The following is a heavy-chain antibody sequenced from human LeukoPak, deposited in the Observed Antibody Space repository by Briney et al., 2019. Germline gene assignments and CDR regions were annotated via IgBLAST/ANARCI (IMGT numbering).Heavy chain of an antibody. V-gene: IGHV4-61*02. D-gene: IGHD2-2*01. Sequence: SQTLSLTCTVSGGSISGGSYYWSWIRQPAGKGLEWIGRIYTSGSTNYNPSLKSRVTISVDTSKNQFSLKLSSVTAADTAVYYCAREPADPRDKRFDPWGQGTLVTVSS. CDR2: IYTSGST. CDR1: GGSISGGSYY. J-gene: IGHJ5*02. CDR3: AREPADPRDKRFDP.